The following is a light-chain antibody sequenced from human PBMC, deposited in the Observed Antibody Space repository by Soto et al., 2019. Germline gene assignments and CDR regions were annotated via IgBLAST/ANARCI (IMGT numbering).Light chain of an antibody. V-gene: IGKV3-11*01. CDR3: QERTNWPWT. J-gene: IGKJ1*01. CDR2: DAS. CDR1: QNISSY. Sequence: EIVLTQSPATLSLSPGERATISCRARQNISSYLAWYQQKPGQAPRLLIYDASNRATGVPARFSGSGSETDFTLTISSLEPGDFAVYYCQERTNWPWTFGQGTKVEIK.